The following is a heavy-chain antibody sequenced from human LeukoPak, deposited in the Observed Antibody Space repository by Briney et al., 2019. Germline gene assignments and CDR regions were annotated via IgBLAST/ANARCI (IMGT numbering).Heavy chain of an antibody. CDR2: ISYDGTNK. V-gene: IGHV3-30*03. D-gene: IGHD3-22*01. CDR3: ARGMSATSGYLELEY. J-gene: IGHJ4*02. Sequence: GGSLRLSCAASGLXFSSYGIHWVRQAPGKGQEWVALISYDGTNKYYADSVKGRFIISRDNSKNTLYLQMNSLRPEDTAVYYCARGMSATSGYLELEYWGQGALVTVST. CDR1: GLXFSSYG.